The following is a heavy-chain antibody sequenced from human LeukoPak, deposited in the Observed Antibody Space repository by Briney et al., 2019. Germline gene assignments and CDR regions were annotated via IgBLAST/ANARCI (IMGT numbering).Heavy chain of an antibody. CDR3: ARDATRGGDNDY. V-gene: IGHV3-23*01. J-gene: IGHJ4*02. D-gene: IGHD2-21*02. Sequence: PGGSLRLSCAASGFTFSSYAMSWVRQVPGKGLEWVSVISGSGDNTYYADSVKGRLTISRDNSKNSLYLQMSSLRADDTAVYYCARDATRGGDNDYWGQGTRVIVSS. CDR2: ISGSGDNT. CDR1: GFTFSSYA.